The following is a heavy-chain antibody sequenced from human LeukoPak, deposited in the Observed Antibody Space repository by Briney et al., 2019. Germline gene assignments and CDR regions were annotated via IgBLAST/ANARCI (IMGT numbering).Heavy chain of an antibody. D-gene: IGHD3-10*01. J-gene: IGHJ4*02. V-gene: IGHV3-9*01. CDR1: GFTFDDYA. CDR2: ISWNSGSI. CDR3: AKAKVVRGKYYFDY. Sequence: GGSLRLSCAASGFTFDDYAMHWVRQAPGKGLEWVSGISWNSGSIGYADSVKGRFTISRDNAKNSLYLQMNSLRAEDTALYYCAKAKVVRGKYYFDYWGQGTLVTVSS.